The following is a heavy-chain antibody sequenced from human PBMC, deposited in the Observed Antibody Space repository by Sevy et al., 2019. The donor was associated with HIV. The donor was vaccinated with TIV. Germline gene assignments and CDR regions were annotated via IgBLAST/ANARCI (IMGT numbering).Heavy chain of an antibody. CDR1: GYTFTSYG. Sequence: ASVKVSCKASGYTFTSYGISWVRQAPGQGLEWMGWISAYNGNTNYARKLQGRVTMTTDTSTSPASMELRSLRSDDTAVYDCARDLLTMIVWGQGTLVTVSS. J-gene: IGHJ4*02. V-gene: IGHV1-18*01. CDR2: ISAYNGNT. CDR3: ARDLLTMIV. D-gene: IGHD3-22*01.